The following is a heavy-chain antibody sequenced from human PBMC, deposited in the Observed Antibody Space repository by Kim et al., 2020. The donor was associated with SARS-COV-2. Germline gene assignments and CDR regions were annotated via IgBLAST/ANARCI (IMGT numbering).Heavy chain of an antibody. CDR1: GFTVSNTY. CDR3: AREPSTYFDY. V-gene: IGHV3-66*01. CDR2: IYGGGST. J-gene: IGHJ4*02. Sequence: GGSLRLSCVVSGFTVSNTYMSWVRQAPGKGLEWVSIIYGGGSTYYADSVKGRFTISRDDSKNKVYLQMNSLSAEDTAVYFCAREPSTYFDYWGKGTLVTV.